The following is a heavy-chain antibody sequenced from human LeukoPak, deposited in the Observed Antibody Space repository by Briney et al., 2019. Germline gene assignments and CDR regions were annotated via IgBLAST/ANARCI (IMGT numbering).Heavy chain of an antibody. V-gene: IGHV1-2*02. J-gene: IGHJ6*02. Sequence: GASVKVSCKGCGYTFTGYYMHWVRQAPGQGVERMGWINPNSGGTNYAQMFQGRVTMTRDTSISTAYMKLSRLRSDDTPVYYCARLSGDYYYYGMDVWGQGTTVTVSS. CDR2: INPNSGGT. CDR1: GYTFTGYY. CDR3: ARLSGDYYYYGMDV. D-gene: IGHD2-15*01.